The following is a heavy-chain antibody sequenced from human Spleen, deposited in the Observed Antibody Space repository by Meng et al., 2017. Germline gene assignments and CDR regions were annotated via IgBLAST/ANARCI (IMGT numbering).Heavy chain of an antibody. CDR2: ISGSGGST. Sequence: GGSLRLSCAASGFTFSSYAMSWVRQAPGKGLEWVSAISGSGGSTYYADSVKGRFTISKDNSKNTLYLQMNSLRAEDTAVYYCARVVPAAPYFDYWGQGTLVTVSS. V-gene: IGHV3-23*01. CDR3: ARVVPAAPYFDY. D-gene: IGHD2-2*01. J-gene: IGHJ4*02. CDR1: GFTFSSYA.